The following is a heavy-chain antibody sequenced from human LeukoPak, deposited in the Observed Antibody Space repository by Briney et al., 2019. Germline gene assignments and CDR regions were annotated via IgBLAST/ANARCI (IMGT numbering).Heavy chain of an antibody. CDR3: ARGSRDGDADY. CDR1: GFTFSSYS. D-gene: IGHD4-17*01. CDR2: ISSGSSYI. J-gene: IGHJ4*02. V-gene: IGHV3-21*01. Sequence: GGSLRLSCAASGFTFSSYSMNWARQAPGKGLEWVSSISSGSSYIYYADSVKGRFTISRDNAKNSLYLQMNSLRAEDTAVYYCARGSRDGDADYWGQGTLVTVSS.